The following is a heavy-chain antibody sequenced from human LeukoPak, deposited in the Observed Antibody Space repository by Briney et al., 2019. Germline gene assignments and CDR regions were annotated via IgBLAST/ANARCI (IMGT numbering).Heavy chain of an antibody. D-gene: IGHD2-21*01. CDR2: MNWSGSRT. Sequence: GGSLRLSCAASGFTFYDYGMNWVRQAPGKGLEWVSVMNWSGSRTDYADSVKGRFTISRDNAKNSLYLQMNSLRAEDTALYYCARHLKTRPKSNIVVVLAAPLDFWGQGTRVTVSS. CDR1: GFTFYDYG. CDR3: ARHLKTRPKSNIVVVLAAPLDF. J-gene: IGHJ4*02. V-gene: IGHV3-20*04.